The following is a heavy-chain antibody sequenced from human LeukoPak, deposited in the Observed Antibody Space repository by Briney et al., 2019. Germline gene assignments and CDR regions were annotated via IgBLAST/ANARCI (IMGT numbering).Heavy chain of an antibody. J-gene: IGHJ4*02. D-gene: IGHD6-6*01. CDR2: ISIGGDTT. V-gene: IGHV3-23*01. Sequence: GGSLRLSCAASGFTFSSHGMCWVRQAPGRGLEWVSSISIGGDTTYSDSVKGRFTISRDNSKNTLYLQMNSLRAEDTAVYYCAKRWHSSSYYDYWGQGTLVTVSS. CDR1: GFTFSSHG. CDR3: AKRWHSSSYYDY.